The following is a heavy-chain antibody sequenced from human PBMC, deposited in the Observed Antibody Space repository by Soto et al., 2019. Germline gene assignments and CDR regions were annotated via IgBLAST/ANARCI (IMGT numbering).Heavy chain of an antibody. CDR2: ISSSSSTT. Sequence: GGSLRLSCAASGFTFSSYSMNWVRQAPGKGLEWVSYISSSSSTTYYADSVKGRFTISRDNSKNSLYLQMNSLRAEDTAVYYCAKDRPPFGHPYSRGWRPSYYFDYWGQGTLVTVSS. CDR3: AKDRPPFGHPYSRGWRPSYYFDY. J-gene: IGHJ4*02. V-gene: IGHV3-48*01. D-gene: IGHD6-19*01. CDR1: GFTFSSYS.